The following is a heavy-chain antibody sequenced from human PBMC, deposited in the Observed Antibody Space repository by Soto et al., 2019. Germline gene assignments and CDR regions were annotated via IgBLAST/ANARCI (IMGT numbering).Heavy chain of an antibody. CDR1: GFTFCSYS. D-gene: IGHD2-15*01. CDR3: ARDLDPERYIVVVVGRRAFDI. Sequence: EVQLVESGGGLVQPGGSLRLSCAASGFTFCSYSMNWVRQAPGKGLEWVSHISSSSSTIYYADSVKGRFTISRDNAKNSLYLQMNSLRVEDTAVYYCARDLDPERYIVVVVGRRAFDIWGQGTMVSVSS. J-gene: IGHJ3*02. V-gene: IGHV3-48*01. CDR2: ISSSSSTI.